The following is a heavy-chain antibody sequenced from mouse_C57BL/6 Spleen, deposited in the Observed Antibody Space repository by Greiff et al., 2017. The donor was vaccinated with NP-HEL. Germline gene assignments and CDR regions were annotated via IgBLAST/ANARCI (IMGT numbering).Heavy chain of an antibody. J-gene: IGHJ3*01. Sequence: EVQLQQSGPELVKPGASVKISCKASGYSFTDYNMNWVKQSNGKSLEWIGVINTNYGTTSYNQKFKGKATLTVDQSSSTAYMQLNSLTSEDSAVYYCSMSADYYGSTTWFAYWGQGTLVTVSA. V-gene: IGHV1-39*01. D-gene: IGHD1-1*01. CDR1: GYSFTDYN. CDR2: INTNYGTT. CDR3: SMSADYYGSTTWFAY.